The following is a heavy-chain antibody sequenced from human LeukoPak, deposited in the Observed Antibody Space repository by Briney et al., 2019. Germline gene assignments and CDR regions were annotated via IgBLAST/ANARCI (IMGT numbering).Heavy chain of an antibody. J-gene: IGHJ4*02. CDR1: GFTFSSYA. D-gene: IGHD4-17*01. CDR2: ISGSGGST. CDR3: AKAMPLDYGDFPAIDY. V-gene: IGHV3-23*01. Sequence: GGSLRLSCAASGFTFSSYAMSWVRQAPGKGLEWVSAISGSGGSTYDADSVKGRFTISRDNSKNTLYMQMNSLRAEDTAVYYCAKAMPLDYGDFPAIDYWGQGTLVTVSS.